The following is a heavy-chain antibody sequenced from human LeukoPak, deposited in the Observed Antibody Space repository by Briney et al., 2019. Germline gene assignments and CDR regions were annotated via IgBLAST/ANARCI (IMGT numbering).Heavy chain of an antibody. CDR3: ATDIVGATLGSDAFDI. V-gene: IGHV1-24*01. Sequence: ASVKVSCKVSGYTLTELSMHWVRQAPGKGLEWVGGFDPEDGETIYAQKFQGRVTMTEDTSTDTAYMELSSLRSEDTAVYYCATDIVGATLGSDAFDIWGQGTMVTVSS. J-gene: IGHJ3*02. D-gene: IGHD1-26*01. CDR1: GYTLTELS. CDR2: FDPEDGET.